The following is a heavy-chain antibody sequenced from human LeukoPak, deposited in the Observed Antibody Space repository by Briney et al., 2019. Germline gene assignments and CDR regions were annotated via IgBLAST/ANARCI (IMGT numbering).Heavy chain of an antibody. Sequence: GGSLRLSCAASGFAFSNFAMSWVRQAPGKGLEWVSAITGSGDDTYYADSVKGRFTISRDSSRNTLYLQMNSLRAEDTAVYYCAKYTPANYYGSGSLFDYWGQGALVTVSS. D-gene: IGHD3-10*01. CDR2: ITGSGDDT. CDR3: AKYTPANYYGSGSLFDY. V-gene: IGHV3-23*01. J-gene: IGHJ4*02. CDR1: GFAFSNFA.